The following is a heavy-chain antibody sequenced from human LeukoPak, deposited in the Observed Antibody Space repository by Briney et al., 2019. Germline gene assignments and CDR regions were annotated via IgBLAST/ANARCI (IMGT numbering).Heavy chain of an antibody. D-gene: IGHD3-3*01. CDR3: ARAGGGFWSGYYYMDV. CDR2: IYTSGST. CDR1: GGSISSYY. J-gene: IGHJ6*03. Sequence: SETLSLTCTVSGGSISSYYWSWIRQPAGNGLEWIGRIYTSGSTNYNPSLKSRVTMSVDTSKNQFSLKLSSVTAADTAVYYCARAGGGFWSGYYYMDVWGKGTTVTVSS. V-gene: IGHV4-4*07.